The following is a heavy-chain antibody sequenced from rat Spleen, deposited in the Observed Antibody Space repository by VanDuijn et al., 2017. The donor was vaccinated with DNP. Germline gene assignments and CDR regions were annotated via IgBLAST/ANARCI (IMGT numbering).Heavy chain of an antibody. J-gene: IGHJ2*01. Sequence: EVQLVESGGGLVQPGRSLKLSCAASGFTFSDYAMAWVRQAPKKGLEWVATISYDGTRTYHRDSVKGRFTISRDNAKNTLYLQMNSLRSEDMATYYCVRWNSGHFDYWGQGVMVPVSS. CDR1: GFTFSDYA. V-gene: IGHV5-17*01. CDR2: ISYDGTRT. CDR3: VRWNSGHFDY. D-gene: IGHD4-3*01.